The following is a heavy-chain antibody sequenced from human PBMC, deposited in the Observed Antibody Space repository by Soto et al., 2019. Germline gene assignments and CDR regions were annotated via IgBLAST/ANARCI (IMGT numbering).Heavy chain of an antibody. CDR3: ARSPGYFDY. J-gene: IGHJ4*02. CDR1: GGSISSSNW. V-gene: IGHV4-59*01. Sequence: SETLSLTCAFSGGSISSSNWWIWIRQPPGKGLEWIGYIYHSGSTTYNPSLRSRVTMSVDTSSNQFSLQLSSVTAADTAVYYCARSPGYFDYWGQGILVTVSS. CDR2: IYHSGST.